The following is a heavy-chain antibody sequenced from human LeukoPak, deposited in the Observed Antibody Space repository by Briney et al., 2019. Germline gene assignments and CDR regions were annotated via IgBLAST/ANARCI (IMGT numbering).Heavy chain of an antibody. CDR1: RYIFPNYG. D-gene: IGHD4-23*01. CDR3: ARMGGWEQSDYDGNPDY. CDR2: ISTYKGKT. V-gene: IGHV1-18*01. J-gene: IGHJ4*02. Sequence: ASVTVSCMASRYIFPNYGITWVRPAPGQGREWMGWISTYKGKTTYAQKLKGRVTMTTDTSTSTAYMELRSLRSDDTAVYYCARMGGWEQSDYDGNPDYWGQGTLVTVSS.